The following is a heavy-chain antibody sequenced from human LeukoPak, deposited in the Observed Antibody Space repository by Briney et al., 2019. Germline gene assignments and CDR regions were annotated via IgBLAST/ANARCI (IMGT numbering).Heavy chain of an antibody. CDR1: GFTFSSYW. D-gene: IGHD5-18*01. CDR3: ARGGYSRGYFDY. J-gene: IGHJ4*02. Sequence: GGSLRLSCAASGFTFSSYWMSWVRQAPGKGLEWVGNIKPTGSDKYYVDSVKGRFTMSRDNAKTSLHLQMNSLRVEDTAVYFCARGGYSRGYFDYWGQGTLVTVS. CDR2: IKPTGSDK. V-gene: IGHV3-7*01.